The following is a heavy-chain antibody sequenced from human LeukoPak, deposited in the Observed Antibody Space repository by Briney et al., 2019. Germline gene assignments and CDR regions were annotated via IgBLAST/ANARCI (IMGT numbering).Heavy chain of an antibody. D-gene: IGHD6-19*01. J-gene: IGHJ5*02. CDR3: ARGMGRGGQWLPYGNWFDP. CDR2: IYTSGST. V-gene: IGHV4-61*02. Sequence: SETLSLTCTVSGGSTSSGSYYWSWIRQPAGKGLEWIGRIYTSGSTNYNPSLKSRVTISVDTSKNQFSLKLSSVTAADTAVYYCARGMGRGGQWLPYGNWFDPWGQGTLVTVSS. CDR1: GGSTSSGSYY.